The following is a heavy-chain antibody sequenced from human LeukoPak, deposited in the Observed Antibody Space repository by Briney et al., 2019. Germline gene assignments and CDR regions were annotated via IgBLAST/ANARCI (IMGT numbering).Heavy chain of an antibody. CDR2: ISSSSSHT. Sequence: GGSLRLSCAASGFTFSDYYMSWIRQAPGKGLEWVSYISSSSSHTNYADSVKGRFTISRDNAKNSLYLQMNSLRAEDTAVYYCARELSGWYYFDYWGQGTLVTVSS. V-gene: IGHV3-11*06. D-gene: IGHD6-19*01. J-gene: IGHJ4*02. CDR1: GFTFSDYY. CDR3: ARELSGWYYFDY.